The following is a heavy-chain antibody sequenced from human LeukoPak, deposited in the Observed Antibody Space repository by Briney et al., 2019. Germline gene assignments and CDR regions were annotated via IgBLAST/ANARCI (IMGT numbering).Heavy chain of an antibody. CDR1: GFTFSSYS. CDR3: AKDRGKTYYYDSSGYFDY. J-gene: IGHJ4*02. Sequence: GGSLRLSCAASGFTFSSYSMNWVRQAPGKGLEWVSSISSSSSYIYYADSVKGRFTISRDNAKNSLYLQMNSLRAEDTAVYYCAKDRGKTYYYDSSGYFDYWGQGTLVTVSS. D-gene: IGHD3-22*01. CDR2: ISSSSSYI. V-gene: IGHV3-21*01.